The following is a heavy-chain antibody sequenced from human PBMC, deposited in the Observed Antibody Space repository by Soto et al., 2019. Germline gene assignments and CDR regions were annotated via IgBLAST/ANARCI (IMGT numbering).Heavy chain of an antibody. CDR1: GFSFSSLA. Sequence: HPGGSLRLSCAASGFSFSSLAMSWVRQAPGKGLEWVSSISGRGVDTLYADSVKGRFTISRDNSRNTLYLQVNSLRAGDTAVYYCAKDQTDVTLFDYWGQGTLVTVSS. D-gene: IGHD2-21*02. CDR2: ISGRGVDT. J-gene: IGHJ4*02. V-gene: IGHV3-23*01. CDR3: AKDQTDVTLFDY.